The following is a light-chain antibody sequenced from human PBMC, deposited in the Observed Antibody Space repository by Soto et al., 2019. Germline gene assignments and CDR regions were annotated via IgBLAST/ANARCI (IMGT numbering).Light chain of an antibody. CDR3: QKYNSYPIT. CDR1: QSISTW. V-gene: IGKV1-5*01. J-gene: IGKJ5*01. CDR2: DAS. Sequence: GDRVALTCRASQSISTWLAWYQKKPGKAPNLLIYDASSLESGVPSRFSGSGSGTEFTLTISSLQPDDFASYYCQKYNSYPITFGQGTRLEIK.